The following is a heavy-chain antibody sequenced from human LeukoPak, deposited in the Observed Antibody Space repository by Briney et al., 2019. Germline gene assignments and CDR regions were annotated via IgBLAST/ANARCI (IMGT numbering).Heavy chain of an antibody. CDR1: GFTFSNYA. CDR3: ARGPRGGSGFDY. V-gene: IGHV3-11*01. Sequence: GGSLRLSCVASGFTFSNYAMSWVRQAPGKGLEWVSYISSSGSTIYYADSVKGRFTISRDNAKNSLYLQMNSLRAEDTAVYYCARGPRGGSGFDYWGQGTLVTVSS. CDR2: ISSSGSTI. D-gene: IGHD3-16*01. J-gene: IGHJ4*02.